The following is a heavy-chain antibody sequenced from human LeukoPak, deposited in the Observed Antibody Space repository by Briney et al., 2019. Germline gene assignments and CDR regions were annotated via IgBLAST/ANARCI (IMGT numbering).Heavy chain of an antibody. CDR3: AREGCSSTSCYDLVAFDI. CDR2: IYSGGST. J-gene: IGHJ3*02. CDR1: GFTVSSNY. V-gene: IGHV3-66*02. Sequence: PGGSLRLSCAASGFTVSSNYMSWVRQAPGKGLEWVSVIYSGGSTYYADSVKGRFTISRDNSKNTLYLQMNSLRAEVTAVYYCAREGCSSTSCYDLVAFDIWGQGTMVTVSS. D-gene: IGHD2-2*01.